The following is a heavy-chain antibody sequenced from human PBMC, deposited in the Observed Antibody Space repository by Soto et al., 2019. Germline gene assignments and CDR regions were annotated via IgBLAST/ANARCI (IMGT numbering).Heavy chain of an antibody. CDR2: VYHSGST. J-gene: IGHJ4*02. D-gene: IGHD5-18*01. V-gene: IGHV4-59*01. Sequence: SETLSLTCTVSGGSISSDYWSWMRQPPGKGLEWIGYVYHSGSTNYNPSLKSRVTISVDTSKNEFSLKVSSVTAADTAVYYCERILRRYSYSPFDYWGQGTLVTVSS. CDR1: GGSISSDY. CDR3: ERILRRYSYSPFDY.